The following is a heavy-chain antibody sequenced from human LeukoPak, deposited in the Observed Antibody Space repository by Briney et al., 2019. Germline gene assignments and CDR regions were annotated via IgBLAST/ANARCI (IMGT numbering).Heavy chain of an antibody. Sequence: ASVKVSCKASGYTFTAYYIHWVRQAPGQGLEWMGWINPDSGGTNYAQRFQGRVTMTRDTSITTVYMELSSLTSDDTVVYYCAKGDAAAGLSPIDYWGQGTLVTVSS. V-gene: IGHV1-2*02. D-gene: IGHD6-13*01. J-gene: IGHJ4*02. CDR1: GYTFTAYY. CDR2: INPDSGGT. CDR3: AKGDAAAGLSPIDY.